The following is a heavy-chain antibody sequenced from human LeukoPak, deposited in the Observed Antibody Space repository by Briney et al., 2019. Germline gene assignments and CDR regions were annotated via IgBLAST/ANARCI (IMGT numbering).Heavy chain of an antibody. CDR3: GRAISSSAGVGGC. CDR2: LSGSGGRT. J-gene: IGHJ4*02. Sequence: GGSLRLSCVASGFTFSNYDITWVRQAPGKGLEWVSSLSGSGGRTYYAESVRGRFSISKDKSKSTVDLQMNSLRAVNTAVYFSGRAISSSAGVGGCWGEGSLVTVSS. D-gene: IGHD3-3*01. V-gene: IGHV3-23*01. CDR1: GFTFSNYD.